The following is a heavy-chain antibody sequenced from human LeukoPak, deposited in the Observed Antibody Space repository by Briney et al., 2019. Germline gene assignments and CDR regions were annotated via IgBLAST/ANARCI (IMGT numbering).Heavy chain of an antibody. V-gene: IGHV4-61*02. Sequence: SQTLSLTCTVSGGSISSGSYYGSWIRQPAAKGVEWIGRIYTSGSTNYNPSLKSRVNISLDTSKNQSSQNLSSVPAAVTAVYYWARGGDGYGDYGAFDIWGQGTMVTVSS. D-gene: IGHD4-17*01. J-gene: IGHJ3*02. CDR2: IYTSGST. CDR3: ARGGDGYGDYGAFDI. CDR1: GGSISSGSYY.